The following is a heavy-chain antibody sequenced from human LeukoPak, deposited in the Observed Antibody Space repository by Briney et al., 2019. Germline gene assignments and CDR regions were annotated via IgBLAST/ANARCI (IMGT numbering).Heavy chain of an antibody. Sequence: ASVKVSCKASGYTFTSYAMNWVRQAPGQGLEWMGWINAGNGNTKYSQEFQGRVTITRDTSASTAYMELSSLRSEDMAVYYCARGREFGYWFDPWGQGTLVTVSS. V-gene: IGHV1-3*03. CDR1: GYTFTSYA. CDR3: ARGREFGYWFDP. J-gene: IGHJ5*02. CDR2: INAGNGNT. D-gene: IGHD3-10*01.